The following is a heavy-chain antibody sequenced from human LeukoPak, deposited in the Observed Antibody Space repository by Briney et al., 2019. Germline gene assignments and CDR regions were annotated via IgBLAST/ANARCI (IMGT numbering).Heavy chain of an antibody. Sequence: SETLSLTCTVSGGSISSGGYYWSWIRQPPGKGLEWIGYIYHSGSTYYNPSLKSRVTISVDRSKNQFSLKLSSVTAADTAVYYCAREEGAGTYGFDYRGQGTLVTVSS. CDR3: AREEGAGTYGFDY. D-gene: IGHD6-19*01. V-gene: IGHV4-30-2*01. CDR1: GGSISSGGYY. J-gene: IGHJ4*02. CDR2: IYHSGST.